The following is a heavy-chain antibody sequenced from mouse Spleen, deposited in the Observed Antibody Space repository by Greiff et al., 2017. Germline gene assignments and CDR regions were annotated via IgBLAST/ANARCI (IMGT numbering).Heavy chain of an antibody. Sequence: QVQLQQSGAELVRPGTSVKMSCKASGYTFTNYWIGWAKQRPGHGLEWIGDIYPGGGYTNYNEKFKGKATLTADKSSSTAYMQFSSLTSEDSAIYYCARSWTDAMDYWGQGTSVTVSS. J-gene: IGHJ4*01. CDR3: ARSWTDAMDY. CDR1: GYTFTNYW. CDR2: IYPGGGYT. V-gene: IGHV1-63*01.